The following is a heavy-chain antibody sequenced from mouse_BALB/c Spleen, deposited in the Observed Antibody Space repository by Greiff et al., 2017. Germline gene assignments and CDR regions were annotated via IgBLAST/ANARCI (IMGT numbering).Heavy chain of an antibody. CDR1: GFTFSSFG. J-gene: IGHJ1*01. CDR3: ARSGGYYRYDEGLGYFDV. V-gene: IGHV5-17*02. D-gene: IGHD2-14*01. Sequence: EVMLVESGGGLVQPGGSRKLSCAASGFTFSSFGMHWVRQAPEKGLEWVAYISSGSSTIYYADTVKGRFTISRDNPKNTLFLQMTSLRSEDTAMYYCARSGGYYRYDEGLGYFDVWGAGTTVTVSS. CDR2: ISSGSSTI.